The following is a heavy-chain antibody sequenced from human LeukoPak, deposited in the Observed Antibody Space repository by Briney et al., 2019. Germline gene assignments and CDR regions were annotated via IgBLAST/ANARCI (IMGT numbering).Heavy chain of an antibody. CDR1: GFTFSSYA. J-gene: IGHJ5*02. CDR2: IRSKAYGGTT. CDR3: TRGRAYCGGDCLRDWFDP. D-gene: IGHD2-21*02. V-gene: IGHV3-49*04. Sequence: GGSLRLSCAASGFTFSSYAMSWVRQAPGKGLEWVGFIRSKAYGGTTEYAASVKGRFTISRDDSKSIAYLQMNSLKTEDTAVYYCTRGRAYCGGDCLRDWFDPWGQGTLVTVSS.